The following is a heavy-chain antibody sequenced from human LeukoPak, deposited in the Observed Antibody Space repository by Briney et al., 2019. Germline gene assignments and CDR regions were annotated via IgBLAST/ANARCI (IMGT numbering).Heavy chain of an antibody. V-gene: IGHV1-46*01. CDR1: GYTFTSYY. J-gene: IGHJ5*02. CDR3: ARLIQDSSSSWYGWFDP. CDR2: INPSGGST. D-gene: IGHD6-13*01. Sequence: GASVKVSCKASGYTFTSYYMHWVRQAPGQGLEWMGIINPSGGSTSYAQKFQGRVTMTRDMSTSTVYMELSSLRSEDTAVYYCARLIQDSSSSWYGWFDPWGQGTLVTVSS.